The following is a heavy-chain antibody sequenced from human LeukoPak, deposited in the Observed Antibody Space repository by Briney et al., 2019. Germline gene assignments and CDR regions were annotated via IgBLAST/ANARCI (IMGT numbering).Heavy chain of an antibody. D-gene: IGHD1-1*01. CDR3: ARLRTTSFPNFDY. Sequence: GASVKVSCKASRGTFSSYAISWVRQAPGQGLEWMGWINPNSGGTNYAQKFQGRVTMTRDTSISTAYMELSRLRSDDTAVYYCARLRTTSFPNFDYWGQGTLVTVSS. CDR1: RGTFSSYA. CDR2: INPNSGGT. V-gene: IGHV1-2*02. J-gene: IGHJ4*02.